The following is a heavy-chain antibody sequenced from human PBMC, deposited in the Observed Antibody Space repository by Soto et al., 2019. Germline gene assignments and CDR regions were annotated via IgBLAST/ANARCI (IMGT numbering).Heavy chain of an antibody. CDR2: FDPEGGET. D-gene: IGHD2-15*01. Sequence: ASVKVSCKVSGYTLTELSMHWVRQAPGKGLEWMGGFDPEGGETIYAQKFQGRVTMTEDTSTDTAYMELSSLRSEDTAVYYCATTKDCSGGSCYLGGAFDIWGQGTMVTVSS. J-gene: IGHJ3*02. CDR3: ATTKDCSGGSCYLGGAFDI. CDR1: GYTLTELS. V-gene: IGHV1-24*01.